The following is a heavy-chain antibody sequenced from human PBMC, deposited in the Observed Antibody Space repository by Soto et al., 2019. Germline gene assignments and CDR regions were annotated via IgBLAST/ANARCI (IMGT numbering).Heavy chain of an antibody. Sequence: ASVKVSCKASGYTFTSYGISWVRQAPGQGLEWMGWISAYNGNTNYAQKLQGRVTITTDTSTSTAYMELRSLRSDDTAVYYCARDRARYCSGGSCSNWFDHWGQGTLVTVSS. J-gene: IGHJ5*02. CDR1: GYTFTSYG. D-gene: IGHD2-15*01. V-gene: IGHV1-18*01. CDR2: ISAYNGNT. CDR3: ARDRARYCSGGSCSNWFDH.